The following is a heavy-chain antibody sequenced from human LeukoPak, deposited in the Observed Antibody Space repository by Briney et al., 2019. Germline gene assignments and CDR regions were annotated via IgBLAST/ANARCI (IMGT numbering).Heavy chain of an antibody. CDR3: AKEEIPAAPYYYYYYYMDV. Sequence: PGGSLRLSCAASGFTFSSYGMHWVRQAPGKGLEWVAVIWYDGSNKYYADSVKGRFTISRDNSKNTLYLQMNSLRAEDTAVYYCAKEEIPAAPYYYYYYYMDVWGKGTTVTVSS. CDR1: GFTFSSYG. V-gene: IGHV3-33*06. D-gene: IGHD2-2*01. J-gene: IGHJ6*03. CDR2: IWYDGSNK.